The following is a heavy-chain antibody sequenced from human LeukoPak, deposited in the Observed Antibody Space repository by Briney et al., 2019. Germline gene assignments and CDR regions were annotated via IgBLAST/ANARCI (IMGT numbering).Heavy chain of an antibody. CDR3: ARDGIVVVTAIPAYYYYGMDV. Sequence: GGSLRLSCAASGFTFSSHSMNWVRQAPGKGLEWVSSISSSRSYIYYADSVKGRFTIPRDNAKNSLYLQMNSLRAEDTAVYYCARDGIVVVTAIPAYYYYGMDVWGQGTTVTVSS. CDR1: GFTFSSHS. CDR2: ISSSRSYI. V-gene: IGHV3-21*01. J-gene: IGHJ6*02. D-gene: IGHD2-21*02.